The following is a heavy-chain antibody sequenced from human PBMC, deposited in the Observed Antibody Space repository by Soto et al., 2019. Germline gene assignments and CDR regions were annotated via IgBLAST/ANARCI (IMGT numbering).Heavy chain of an antibody. J-gene: IGHJ4*02. V-gene: IGHV3-23*01. Sequence: EVQLLESGGGSVQPGESLRLSCAASGFTFSLYAMSWVRQAPGRGLEWVSAISGGGGTTEYADSVKGRFTISRDNFKSTIHLLMNTLRAEDKAVYYCAKGPEYDILTGCDYWGQGALVTVSS. CDR2: ISGGGGTT. D-gene: IGHD3-9*01. CDR1: GFTFSLYA. CDR3: AKGPEYDILTGCDY.